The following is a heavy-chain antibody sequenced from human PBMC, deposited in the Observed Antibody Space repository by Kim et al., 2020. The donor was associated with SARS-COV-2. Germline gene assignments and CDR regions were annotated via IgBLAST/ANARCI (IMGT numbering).Heavy chain of an antibody. CDR2: IVVGSGNT. CDR1: GFTFTSSA. V-gene: IGHV1-58*02. Sequence: SVKVSCKASGFTFTSSAMQWVRQARGQRLEWIGWIVVGSGNTNYAQKFQERVTITRDMSTSTAYMELSSLRSEDTAVYYCAATYGSGSYYSTYYYYGMDVWGQGTTVTVSS. CDR3: AATYGSGSYYSTYYYYGMDV. J-gene: IGHJ6*02. D-gene: IGHD3-10*01.